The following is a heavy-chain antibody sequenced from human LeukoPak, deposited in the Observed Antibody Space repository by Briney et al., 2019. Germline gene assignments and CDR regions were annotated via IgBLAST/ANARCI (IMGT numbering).Heavy chain of an antibody. CDR3: ARHTGRPQAGWFDP. Sequence: GESLKISCKDSGYSYSTYWVGWVRQMPGKGVENMGIIFPGNSEVRYSPAFQGQVTISADKSLSTAYLQWTSLKASDTAMYYCARHTGRPQAGWFDPWGQGTLVTVSS. CDR2: IFPGNSEV. D-gene: IGHD3-10*01. CDR1: GYSYSTYW. J-gene: IGHJ5*02. V-gene: IGHV5-51*01.